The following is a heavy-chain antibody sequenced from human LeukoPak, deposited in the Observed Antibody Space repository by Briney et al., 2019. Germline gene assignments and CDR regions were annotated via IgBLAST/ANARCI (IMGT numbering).Heavy chain of an antibody. D-gene: IGHD3-10*01. CDR2: INPNSGGT. CDR1: GYTFTGYY. Sequence: ASVKVSCKASGYTFTGYYMHWVRQAPRQGLEWMGWINPNSGGTNYAQKFQGRVTMTRDTSISTAYMELSRLRSDDTAVYYCARDTDYYGSGSRNDYWGQGTLVTVSS. J-gene: IGHJ4*02. CDR3: ARDTDYYGSGSRNDY. V-gene: IGHV1-2*02.